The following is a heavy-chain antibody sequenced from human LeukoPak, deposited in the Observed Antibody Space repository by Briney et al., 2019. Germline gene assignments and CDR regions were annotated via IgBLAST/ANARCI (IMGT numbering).Heavy chain of an antibody. CDR1: GGSVSSGSYY. V-gene: IGHV4-61*01. J-gene: IGHJ6*02. CDR2: IYYSGST. Sequence: KPSETLSLTCTVSGGSVSSGSYYWSWIRQPPGKGLEWIGYIYYSGSTNYNPSLKSRVTISVDTSKNQFSLKLSSVTAADTAVYYCARVPVARRDYYYGMDVWGQGTTVTVSS. CDR3: ARVPVARRDYYYGMDV.